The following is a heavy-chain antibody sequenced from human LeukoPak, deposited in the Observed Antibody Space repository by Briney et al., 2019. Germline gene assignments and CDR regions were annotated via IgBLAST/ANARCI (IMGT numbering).Heavy chain of an antibody. CDR3: ARDSYGSGSYYRY. V-gene: IGHV3-30*14. D-gene: IGHD3-10*01. Sequence: TGGSLRLSCAASGFAFSSYSMHWVRQAPGKGLEWVAITSFDENVKYYAASVKGRFTISRDNSKNTLYLQMNSLRAEDTAVYYCARDSYGSGSYYRYWGQGTLVTVSS. CDR1: GFAFSSYS. J-gene: IGHJ4*02. CDR2: TSFDENVK.